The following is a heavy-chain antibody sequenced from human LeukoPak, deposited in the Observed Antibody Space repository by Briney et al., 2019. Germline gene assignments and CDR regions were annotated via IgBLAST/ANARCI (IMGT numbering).Heavy chain of an antibody. CDR3: ARGPRLGVYYYYMDV. J-gene: IGHJ6*03. CDR1: GGSISSGGYY. Sequence: SQTLSLTCTVSGGSISSGGYYWSWIRQPPGKGLEWIGYIYHSGSTYYNPSLKSRVTISVDRSKNQFSLKLSSVTAADTAVYYCARGPRLGVYYYYMDVWGKGTTVTVSS. V-gene: IGHV4-30-2*01. D-gene: IGHD3-16*01. CDR2: IYHSGST.